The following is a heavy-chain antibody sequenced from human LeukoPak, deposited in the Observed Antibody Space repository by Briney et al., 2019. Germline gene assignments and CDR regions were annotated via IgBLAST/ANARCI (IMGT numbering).Heavy chain of an antibody. D-gene: IGHD3-22*01. CDR2: IYYSGST. CDR1: GGSVSSGSYY. Sequence: PSETLSLTCTVSGGSVSSGSYYWSWIRQPPGKGLEWIGYIYYSGSTNYNPSLKSRVTTSVDTSKNQFSLKLSSVTAADTAVYYCARGRKYYDSDGPNWFDPWGQGTLVTVSS. V-gene: IGHV4-61*01. CDR3: ARGRKYYDSDGPNWFDP. J-gene: IGHJ5*02.